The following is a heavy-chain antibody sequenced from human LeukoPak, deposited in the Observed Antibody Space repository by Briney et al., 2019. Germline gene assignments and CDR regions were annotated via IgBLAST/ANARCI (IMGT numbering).Heavy chain of an antibody. D-gene: IGHD3-3*01. V-gene: IGHV4-4*09. CDR2: IYTSGST. CDR1: GVSISSYY. Sequence: SETLSLTCTVSGVSISSYYWSWIRQPPGKGLEWIGYIYTSGSTNYNPSLKSRVTISVDTSKNQFSLKLSSVTAADTAVYYCARLGAGYDFWSGYYSGYYYYYMDVWGKGTTVTVSS. J-gene: IGHJ6*03. CDR3: ARLGAGYDFWSGYYSGYYYYYMDV.